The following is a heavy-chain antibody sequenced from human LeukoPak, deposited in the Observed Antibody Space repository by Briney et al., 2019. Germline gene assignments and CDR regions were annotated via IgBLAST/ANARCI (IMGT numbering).Heavy chain of an antibody. J-gene: IGHJ4*02. Sequence: GGSLRLSCAASGFPVSDYYMNWIRQAPGKGLEWVAVISYDGSNKYYADSVKGRCTISRDNSKNTVYLQMNSLRAEDTAVYYCAKEAGYSYGFDYWGQGTLVTVSS. CDR3: AKEAGYSYGFDY. D-gene: IGHD5-18*01. CDR1: GFPVSDYY. CDR2: ISYDGSNK. V-gene: IGHV3-30*18.